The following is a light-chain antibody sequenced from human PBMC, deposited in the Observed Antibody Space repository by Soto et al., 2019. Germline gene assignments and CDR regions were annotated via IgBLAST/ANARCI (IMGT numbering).Light chain of an antibody. CDR3: QQYNSYSGHT. Sequence: DIQMTKSPSTLSASVGDRVTITCRASQSISSWLAWYQQKPGKDPKLLIYDASSLESGVPSRFSGSGSGTEFTLTISSLQPDEFATYYCQQYNSYSGHTFGGGTKVEIK. V-gene: IGKV1-5*01. J-gene: IGKJ4*01. CDR2: DAS. CDR1: QSISSW.